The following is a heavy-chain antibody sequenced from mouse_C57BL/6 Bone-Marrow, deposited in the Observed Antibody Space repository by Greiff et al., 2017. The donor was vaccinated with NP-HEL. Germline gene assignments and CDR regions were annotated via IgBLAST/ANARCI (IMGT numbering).Heavy chain of an antibody. D-gene: IGHD2-2*01. CDR3: ARHGRLRQDYYFDY. V-gene: IGHV5-12*01. J-gene: IGHJ2*01. Sequence: DVKLVESGGGLVQPGGSLKLSCAASGFTFSDSYLYWVRQTPEKRLEWVAYISNGGGSTYYPDTVTGRFTISRDNAKNPLYLQMSRMKSEDTAMYYCARHGRLRQDYYFDYWGQGTTLTVSS. CDR1: GFTFSDSY. CDR2: ISNGGGST.